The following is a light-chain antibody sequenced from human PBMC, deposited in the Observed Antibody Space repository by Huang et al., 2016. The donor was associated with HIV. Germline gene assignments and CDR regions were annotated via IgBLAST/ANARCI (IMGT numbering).Light chain of an antibody. CDR1: QSIGSN. CDR3: QQYNHWPPLT. CDR2: SAS. J-gene: IGKJ4*01. V-gene: IGKV3-15*01. Sequence: ETVMTQSPATLSVSPGERATLSCRASQSIGSNLAWYHQRPGQAPRLLIYSASTRATGIPARFSGSGSGTDFTLTISSLQSEDFAFYYCQQYNHWPPLTFGGGSKVEMK.